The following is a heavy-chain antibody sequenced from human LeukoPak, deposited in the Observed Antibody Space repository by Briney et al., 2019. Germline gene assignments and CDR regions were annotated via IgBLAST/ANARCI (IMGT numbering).Heavy chain of an antibody. J-gene: IGHJ4*02. CDR1: GFTFSSYA. CDR3: AKSTCGDTGCHRGYFDS. V-gene: IGHV3-23*01. CDR2: IDGSGGTT. D-gene: IGHD2-21*01. Sequence: GGSLRLSCAASGFTFSSYAMSWVRQAPGKGLEWVSAIDGSGGTTYYADSVKGRFIISRDNSQNTLYLQMDSLRAEDTAVYYCAKSTCGDTGCHRGYFDSWGQGALVTVSP.